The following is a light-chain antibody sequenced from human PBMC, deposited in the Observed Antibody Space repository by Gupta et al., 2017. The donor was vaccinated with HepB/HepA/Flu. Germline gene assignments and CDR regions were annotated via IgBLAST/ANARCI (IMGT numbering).Light chain of an antibody. CDR2: EVS. CDR3: CSYAGSSTFV. V-gene: IGLV2-23*02. Sequence: QSALTQPASVSGSPGQSITIYCTGTSSDVGSYNLVSWYQQHPGKAPKLMIYEVSKRPSGVSNRCSGSKSGNTASLTISGLQAEDEADYYCCSYAGSSTFVFGTGTKLTVL. CDR1: SSDVGSYNL. J-gene: IGLJ1*01.